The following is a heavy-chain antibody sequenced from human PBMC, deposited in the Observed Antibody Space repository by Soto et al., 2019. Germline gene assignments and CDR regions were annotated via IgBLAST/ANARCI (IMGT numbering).Heavy chain of an antibody. CDR2: ISGSGGST. Sequence: GGSLRLSCAASGFTFSSYAMSWVRQAPGKGLEWVSAISGSGGSTYYADSVKGRFTISRDNSKNTLYLQMNSLRAEDTAVYYCAHSYGSGSYPYNWFDPWGQGTLVTVSS. CDR1: GFTFSSYA. CDR3: AHSYGSGSYPYNWFDP. D-gene: IGHD3-10*01. V-gene: IGHV3-23*01. J-gene: IGHJ5*02.